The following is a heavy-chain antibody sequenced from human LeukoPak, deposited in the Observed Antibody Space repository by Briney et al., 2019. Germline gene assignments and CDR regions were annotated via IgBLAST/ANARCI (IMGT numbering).Heavy chain of an antibody. D-gene: IGHD3-22*01. V-gene: IGHV1-69*01. J-gene: IGHJ5*02. CDR1: GGTFSSYA. CDR2: IIPIFGTA. CDR3: AGEGRDYYDSSGPGCDWFDP. Sequence: SVKVSCKASGGTFSSYAISWVRQAPGQGLEWMGGIIPIFGTANYAQKFQGRVTITADESTSTAYMELSSLRSEDTAVYYCAGEGRDYYDSSGPGCDWFDPWGQGTLVTLSS.